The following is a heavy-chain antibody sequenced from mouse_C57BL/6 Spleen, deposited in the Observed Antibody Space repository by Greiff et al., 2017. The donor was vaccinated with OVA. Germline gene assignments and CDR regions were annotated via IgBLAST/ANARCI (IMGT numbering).Heavy chain of an antibody. J-gene: IGHJ1*03. V-gene: IGHV1-55*01. CDR1: GYTFTSYW. Sequence: QVQLQQPGAELVKPGASVKMSCKASGYTFTSYWITWVKQRPGQGLEWIGDIYPGSGSTNYNEKFKSTATLTVDTSSSPAYMQLSSLTSEDSAVYYCAKIYGSSYDWYFDVWGKGTTVTVSS. CDR2: IYPGSGST. CDR3: AKIYGSSYDWYFDV. D-gene: IGHD1-1*01.